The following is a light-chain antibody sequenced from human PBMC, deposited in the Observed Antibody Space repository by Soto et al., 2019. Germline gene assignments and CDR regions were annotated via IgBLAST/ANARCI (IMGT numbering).Light chain of an antibody. CDR3: QSYDDSLGGHVI. V-gene: IGLV1-40*01. CDR2: ANT. CDR1: SSYIGAGYD. J-gene: IGLJ2*01. Sequence: QSVVTQPPSVSGAPGQRVTISCTGSSSYIGAGYDVHWYQQLPGTTPKLLIYANTNRPSGVPDRFSGSKSGTSASQAITGLQAEDEADYYCQSYDDSLGGHVIFGGGTKVTVL.